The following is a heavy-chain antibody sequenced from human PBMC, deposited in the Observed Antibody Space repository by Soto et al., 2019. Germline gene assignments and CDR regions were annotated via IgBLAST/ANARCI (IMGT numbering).Heavy chain of an antibody. CDR3: ARFGVVIITMDV. J-gene: IGHJ6*03. V-gene: IGHV3-21*01. CDR2: ISSSSSYI. CDR1: GFTFSSYS. D-gene: IGHD3-3*01. Sequence: LSLTCAASGFTFSSYSMNWVRQAPGKGLEWVSSISSSSSYIYYADSVKGRFTISRDNAKNSLYLQMNSLRAEDTAVYYCARFGVVIITMDVWGKGTTVTVSS.